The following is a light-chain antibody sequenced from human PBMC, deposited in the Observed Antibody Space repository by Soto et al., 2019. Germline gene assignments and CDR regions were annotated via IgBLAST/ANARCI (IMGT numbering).Light chain of an antibody. V-gene: IGKV3-20*01. CDR2: GAS. Sequence: EIVLTQSPGTLSSSQGERATLSCRASQSVSSSFLAWFQEKPGQAPRLLIYGASSRATGIPDRFNGSGSGKDFTLTISRLEPEEFSVYYCQQYSSLPITFGRGIRLEIK. CDR3: QQYSSLPIT. CDR1: QSVSSSF. J-gene: IGKJ5*01.